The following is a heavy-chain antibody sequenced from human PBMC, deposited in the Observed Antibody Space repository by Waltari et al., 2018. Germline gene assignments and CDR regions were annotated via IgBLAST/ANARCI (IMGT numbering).Heavy chain of an antibody. CDR1: GFTFDDSA. CDR2: INWNSGSI. J-gene: IGHJ3*02. V-gene: IGHV3-9*01. CDR3: AKKNDEVFDRNGLVYDAFDM. Sequence: EVQLVESGGGLVQPGRSLRLSCVGSGFTFDDSAMHWVRQAPGKGLEWVSGINWNSGSIGYGDSVKGRFIISRDNARNSVHLQMNGLTSEDTALYYCAKKNDEVFDRNGLVYDAFDMWGQGTMVTVSS. D-gene: IGHD3-22*01.